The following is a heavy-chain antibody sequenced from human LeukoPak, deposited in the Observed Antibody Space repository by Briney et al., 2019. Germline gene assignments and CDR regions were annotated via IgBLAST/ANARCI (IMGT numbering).Heavy chain of an antibody. D-gene: IGHD5-24*01. CDR2: ITPTDGKT. CDR3: ARDYNWSYEY. Sequence: GASVKVSCKSSGYTFTNYKIHWVRQAPGQGLEWMGIITPTDGKTGYAQRFQGRVTVTRDTSTNTVYMELSSLTSEDTAIYYCARDYNWSYEYWGQGTLVTVSS. V-gene: IGHV1-46*01. J-gene: IGHJ4*02. CDR1: GYTFTNYK.